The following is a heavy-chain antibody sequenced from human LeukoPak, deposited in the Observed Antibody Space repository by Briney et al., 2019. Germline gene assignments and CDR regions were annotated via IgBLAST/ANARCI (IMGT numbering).Heavy chain of an antibody. CDR1: GGSISSYY. J-gene: IGHJ3*02. CDR2: IYYSGST. CDR3: ARDGYCSSTSCRHDAFDI. Sequence: SETLSLTCTVSGGSISSYYWSWIRQPPGKGLEWIGYIYYSGSTNYNPSLKSRVTISVDTSKNQFSLKLSSVTAADTAVYYCARDGYCSSTSCRHDAFDIWGQGKMVTVSS. D-gene: IGHD2-2*03. V-gene: IGHV4-59*01.